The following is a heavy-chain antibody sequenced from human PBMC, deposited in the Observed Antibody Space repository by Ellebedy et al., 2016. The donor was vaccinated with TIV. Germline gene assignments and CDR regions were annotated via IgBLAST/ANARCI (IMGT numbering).Heavy chain of an antibody. CDR1: SGSFSGYY. CDR3: ARGLTYCGGDCSGYFQH. CDR2: INHNGKT. Sequence: GSLRLSCAVYSGSFSGYYWSWNRQLPGKGLEWIGEINHNGKTNYSPSLKSRVTVSVDTSKNQFSLKLSSVTAADTAVYYCARGLTYCGGDCSGYFQHWGQGTLVTVSS. V-gene: IGHV4-34*01. D-gene: IGHD2-21*02. J-gene: IGHJ1*01.